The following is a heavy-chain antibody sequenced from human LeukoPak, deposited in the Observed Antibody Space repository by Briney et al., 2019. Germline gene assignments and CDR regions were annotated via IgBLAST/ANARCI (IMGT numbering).Heavy chain of an antibody. V-gene: IGHV3-72*01. CDR3: CRASGIVATPGRGPYFCDY. CDR2: SRNKVNSYTT. Sequence: GGSLRLSCAASELTFSDHYMDRVRQAPGKGLEWVGRSRNKVNSYTTQYAASVRGRFTISRDDSKNSLYLQMNSLKSEDTAVYYCCRASGIVATPGRGPYFCDYWGQGTLVTVSS. CDR1: ELTFSDHY. D-gene: IGHD5-12*01. J-gene: IGHJ4*02.